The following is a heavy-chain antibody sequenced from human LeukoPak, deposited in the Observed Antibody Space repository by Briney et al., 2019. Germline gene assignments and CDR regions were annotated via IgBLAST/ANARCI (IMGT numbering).Heavy chain of an antibody. CDR1: GFTFSSYA. Sequence: GGSLRLSCAASGFTFSSYAMSWVRQAPGKGLEWVSAISGSGGSTYYADSVKGRFTISRDNSKNTLYLQVNSLRAEDTAVYYCAKDKRTPRRTTNWFDPWGQGTLVTVSS. CDR2: ISGSGGST. CDR3: AKDKRTPRRTTNWFDP. J-gene: IGHJ5*02. V-gene: IGHV3-23*01. D-gene: IGHD4-23*01.